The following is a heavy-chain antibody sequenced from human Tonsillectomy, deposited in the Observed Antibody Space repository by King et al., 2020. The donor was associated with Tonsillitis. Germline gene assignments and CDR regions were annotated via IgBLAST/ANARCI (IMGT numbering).Heavy chain of an antibody. CDR1: GFTFSDYY. D-gene: IGHD3-3*01. Sequence: VQLVESGGGLVKPGGSLRLSCAASGFTFSDYYMSWIRQAPGKGLEWVSYISSSSYTNYADSVKGRFTISRDNAKNSLYLQMNSLRAEDTAVYYCARGGRTIFGVVPIYYFDYWGQGTLVTVSS. CDR3: ARGGRTIFGVVPIYYFDY. CDR2: ISSSSYT. J-gene: IGHJ4*02. V-gene: IGHV3-11*06.